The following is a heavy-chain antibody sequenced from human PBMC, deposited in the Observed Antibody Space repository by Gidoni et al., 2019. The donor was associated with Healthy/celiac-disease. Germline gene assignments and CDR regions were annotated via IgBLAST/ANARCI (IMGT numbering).Heavy chain of an antibody. CDR1: GGSISSSSYY. CDR2: IHYSGST. J-gene: IGHJ5*02. V-gene: IGHV4-39*01. Sequence: QLQLQESGPGLVKPSETLSLTCTVSGGSISSSSYYWGWIRQPPGKGLEWIGSIHYSGSTYYNPSLKSRVTISVDTSKNQFSLKLSSVTAADTAVYYCARHSRVYYDFWSGYFFDPWGQGTLVTVSS. CDR3: ARHSRVYYDFWSGYFFDP. D-gene: IGHD3-3*01.